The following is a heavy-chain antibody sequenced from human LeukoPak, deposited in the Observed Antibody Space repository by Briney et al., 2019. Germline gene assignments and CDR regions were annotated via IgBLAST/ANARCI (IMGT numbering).Heavy chain of an antibody. CDR1: GYTFTSYD. CDR3: ARGYYYGSGSSARGDY. CDR2: MNPNSGNT. V-gene: IGHV1-8*01. D-gene: IGHD3-10*01. J-gene: IGHJ4*02. Sequence: ASVKVSCKASGYTFTSYDINWVRQATGQGLEWMGWMNPNSGNTGYAQEFQGRVTMTRNTSISTAYMELSSLRSEDTAVYYCARGYYYGSGSSARGDYWGQGTLVTVSS.